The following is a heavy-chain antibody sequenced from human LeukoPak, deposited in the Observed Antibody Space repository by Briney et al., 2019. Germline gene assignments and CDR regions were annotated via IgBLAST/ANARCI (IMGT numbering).Heavy chain of an antibody. CDR3: AREDGR. Sequence: GGSLRLSCAASGFTFNIYSINWVRQAPGKGLEWVSAISSSSSYIYYADSVKGRFTISRDNAKNSVYLQMSSLRVEDTAVYYCAREDGRWGQGTMVTVSS. J-gene: IGHJ3*01. D-gene: IGHD5-24*01. CDR2: ISSSSSYI. CDR1: GFTFNIYS. V-gene: IGHV3-21*01.